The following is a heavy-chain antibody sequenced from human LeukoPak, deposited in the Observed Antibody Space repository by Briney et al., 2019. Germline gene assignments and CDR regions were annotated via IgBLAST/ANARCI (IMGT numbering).Heavy chain of an antibody. CDR1: GFTFSSYA. D-gene: IGHD3-3*01. CDR3: AKPILPILGVVIIGDAFDI. Sequence: PGGSLRLSCAASGFTFSSYAMSWVRQAPGKGLEWVSAISSGGGSTYYADSVKGRFTISRDNSKNKLYLQMNSLRAEDTALYYCAKPILPILGVVIIGDAFDIWGQGTMVTVSS. V-gene: IGHV3-23*01. CDR2: ISSGGGST. J-gene: IGHJ3*02.